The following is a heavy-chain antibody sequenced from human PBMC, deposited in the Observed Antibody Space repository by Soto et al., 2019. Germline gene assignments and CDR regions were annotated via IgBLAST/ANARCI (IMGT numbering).Heavy chain of an antibody. J-gene: IGHJ4*02. CDR2: ISSSSGTI. CDR3: ASGDHVLFDY. V-gene: IGHV3-48*02. Sequence: GGSLRLSCAASGFTFSSYSMNWVRQAPGKGLEWVSYISSSSGTIYYADSVKGRFTISRDNAKNSLYLQMNSLRDEDTAVYYGASGDHVLFDYWGKGTLVTVSS. D-gene: IGHD4-17*01. CDR1: GFTFSSYS.